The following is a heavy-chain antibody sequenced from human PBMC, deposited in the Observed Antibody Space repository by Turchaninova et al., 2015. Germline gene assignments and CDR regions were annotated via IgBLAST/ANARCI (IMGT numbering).Heavy chain of an antibody. CDR1: GYTLAIYG. V-gene: IGHV1-18*04. CDR2: INTYNDNT. J-gene: IGHJ1*01. CDR3: AREKYYDTSGYSDFQH. Sequence: QILLVQSEAEVKKPGASVKVSCKASGYTLAIYGISWVRQAPGQGLEWMGWINTYNDNTNYAQKLQGRVTMTTDTSTSTAYMELRSLISDDTAVYYCAREKYYDTSGYSDFQHWGQGTLVTVSS. D-gene: IGHD3-22*01.